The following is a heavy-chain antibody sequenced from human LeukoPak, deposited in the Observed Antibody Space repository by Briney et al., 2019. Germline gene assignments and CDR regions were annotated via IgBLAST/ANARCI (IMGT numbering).Heavy chain of an antibody. CDR2: INHSGST. CDR3: ARGRAVPLDY. Sequence: SETLSLTCAVYGGSFSGYYWSWIRQPPGKGLEWIGEINHSGSTNYNPSLKSRVTISVDTSKNQFSLKLSSVTAADTAVYYCARGRAVPLDYWGQGTRVTVSS. CDR1: GGSFSGYY. V-gene: IGHV4-34*01. D-gene: IGHD2-2*01. J-gene: IGHJ4*02.